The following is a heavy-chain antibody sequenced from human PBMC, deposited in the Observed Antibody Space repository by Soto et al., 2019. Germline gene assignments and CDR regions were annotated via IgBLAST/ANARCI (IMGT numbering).Heavy chain of an antibody. CDR2: IIPIFGTA. CDR1: EDTFRNYA. Sequence: QVELVQSGAEVKKPGSSVKVSCQASEDTFRNYAISWVRQAPGQGLEWMGGIIPIFGTANYAQKFQGRVTITADNSANTVYLELSSLRSEETAVYYFASTKYDSSAYYYWYLGLWGRGTLVTVSS. V-gene: IGHV1-69*06. D-gene: IGHD3-22*01. J-gene: IGHJ2*01. CDR3: ASTKYDSSAYYYWYLGL.